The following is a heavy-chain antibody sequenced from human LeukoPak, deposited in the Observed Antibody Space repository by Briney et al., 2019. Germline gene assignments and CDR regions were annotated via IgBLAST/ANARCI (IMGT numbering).Heavy chain of an antibody. CDR3: ARIRYYYGSGSYYRVFDY. J-gene: IGHJ4*02. D-gene: IGHD3-10*01. Sequence: SGPTLVHPTPPLTLTCTFSGFSRSTSAMCVSWIRQPPVKALEWLALIDWDDDKYYITSLKTRLTISKDTSKNQVVLTMTNMDPVDTATYYCARIRYYYGSGSYYRVFDYWGQGTLVTVSS. CDR2: IDWDDDK. V-gene: IGHV2-70*01. CDR1: GFSRSTSAMC.